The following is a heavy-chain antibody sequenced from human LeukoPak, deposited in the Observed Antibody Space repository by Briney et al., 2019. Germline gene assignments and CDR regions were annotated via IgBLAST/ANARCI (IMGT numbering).Heavy chain of an antibody. D-gene: IGHD2-2*02. CDR3: AREGGGIVVVPAARPLTDYYYYGVDV. Sequence: GGSLRLSCAASGFTFSSYATHWVRHAPGKGLECVVVTWYDGSNKSYTDSVKGRFTSPRNNSKNTLYLQMNSLGAEDRAVYYCAREGGGIVVVPAARPLTDYYYYGVDVWGQGTTVTVSS. V-gene: IGHV3-33*01. J-gene: IGHJ6*02. CDR2: TWYDGSNK. CDR1: GFTFSSYA.